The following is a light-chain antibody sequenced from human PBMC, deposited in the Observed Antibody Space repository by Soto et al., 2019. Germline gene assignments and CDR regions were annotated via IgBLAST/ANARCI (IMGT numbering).Light chain of an antibody. J-gene: IGKJ2*01. CDR3: QQSYNTLMYT. Sequence: DIHMTQSPSSLSASVGDRVTITCRASQSINTYLNLYQQKPGGAPKLLIYAASSLQSGVPSRFSGSGSGTDFTLTISSLQPEDFATYYCQQSYNTLMYTFGQGTKLEIK. V-gene: IGKV1-39*01. CDR2: AAS. CDR1: QSINTY.